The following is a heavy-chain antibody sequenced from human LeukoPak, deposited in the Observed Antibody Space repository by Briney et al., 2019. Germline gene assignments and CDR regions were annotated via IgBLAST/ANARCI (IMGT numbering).Heavy chain of an antibody. V-gene: IGHV3-30-3*01. D-gene: IGHD1-7*01. J-gene: IGHJ6*02. CDR2: ISYDGSNK. Sequence: PGGSLRFSCAASGFTFSSYAMHWVRQAPGKGLEWVAVISYDGSNKYYADSVKGRFTISRDNSKNTLYLQMNSLRAEDTAVYYCARDRITGTTWYYYYYGMDVWGQGTTVTVSS. CDR3: ARDRITGTTWYYYYYGMDV. CDR1: GFTFSSYA.